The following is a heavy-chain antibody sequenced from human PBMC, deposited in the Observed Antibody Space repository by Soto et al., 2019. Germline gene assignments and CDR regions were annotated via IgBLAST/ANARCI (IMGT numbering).Heavy chain of an antibody. J-gene: IGHJ4*02. CDR2: IYSGETT. V-gene: IGHV3-53*01. D-gene: IGHD2-21*02. CDR3: TRDGRGLGRLSLFEY. Sequence: PGGSLRLSCAASGFNVNSDDRNWVRQTPGKGLEWVASIYSGETTYYADSVRGRFTISSDKSKNTLYFQLSSLRIEDTAVYYCTRDGRGLGRLSLFEYWGQGVLVTV. CDR1: GFNVNSDD.